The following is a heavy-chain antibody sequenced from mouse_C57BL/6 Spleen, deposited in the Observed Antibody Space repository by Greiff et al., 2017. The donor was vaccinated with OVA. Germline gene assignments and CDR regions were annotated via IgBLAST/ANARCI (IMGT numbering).Heavy chain of an antibody. CDR2: ISDGGSYT. CDR1: GFTFSSYA. Sequence: DVKLVESGGGLVKPGGSLKLSCAASGFTFSSYAMSWVRQTPEKRLEWVATISDGGSYTYYPDNVKGRFTISRDNAKNNLYLQMSHLKSEDTAMYYCARDPLTGSDYWGQGTTLTVSS. CDR3: ARDPLTGSDY. J-gene: IGHJ2*01. D-gene: IGHD4-1*01. V-gene: IGHV5-4*01.